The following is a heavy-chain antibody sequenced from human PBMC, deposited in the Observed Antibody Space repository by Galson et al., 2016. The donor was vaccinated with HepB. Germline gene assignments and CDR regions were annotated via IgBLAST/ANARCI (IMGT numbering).Heavy chain of an antibody. Sequence: SLRLSCAASGFTFSTYTMHWVRQAPGKGLEWLAVISSDGSDKYYADSVRGRFTISRDNSKNTVYLQMNSLRAEDTAVYYCARDRFKKIWFGDPPDYYYGMDVWGQGTTVTVSS. CDR2: ISSDGSDK. CDR3: ARDRFKKIWFGDPPDYYYGMDV. V-gene: IGHV3-30-3*01. D-gene: IGHD3-10*01. CDR1: GFTFSTYT. J-gene: IGHJ6*02.